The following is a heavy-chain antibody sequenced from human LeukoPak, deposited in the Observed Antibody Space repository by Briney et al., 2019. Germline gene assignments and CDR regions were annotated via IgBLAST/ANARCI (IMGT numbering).Heavy chain of an antibody. CDR2: IKHDGSEK. Sequence: PGGSLRLSCAASGFTFSTYWMSWVRQAPGKGLEWVANIKHDGSEKYYVDSVKGRFTISRDNSKDTLYLQMGSLRAEDMAVYYCARDHIKSGLINDSSGYCRGGQGTLVTVSS. J-gene: IGHJ4*02. V-gene: IGHV3-7*01. CDR3: ARDHIKSGLINDSSGYCR. D-gene: IGHD3-22*01. CDR1: GFTFSTYW.